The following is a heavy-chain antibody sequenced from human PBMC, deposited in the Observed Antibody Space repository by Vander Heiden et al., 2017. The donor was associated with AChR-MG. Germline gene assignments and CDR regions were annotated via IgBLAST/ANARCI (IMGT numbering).Heavy chain of an antibody. CDR1: GFTLSGDW. D-gene: IGHD3-22*01. Sequence: EVQIVESGGGLAQPGRSLRLSCAASGFTLSGDWMSWVRQAQGKGLEWVANIKQDGSEKYYVDSVKGRFTISRDNAKNSLYLQMNSLRAEDTAVYYCAVTYYYDSSGYYDGYWGQGTLVTVSS. J-gene: IGHJ4*02. CDR3: AVTYYYDSSGYYDGY. CDR2: IKQDGSEK. V-gene: IGHV3-7*03.